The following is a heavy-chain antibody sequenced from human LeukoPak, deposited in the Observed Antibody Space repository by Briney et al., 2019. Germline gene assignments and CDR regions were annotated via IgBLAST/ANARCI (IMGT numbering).Heavy chain of an antibody. CDR3: ARDIAVAGSFEPFDY. Sequence: PGGSLRLSCAASGFTFSSYAMSWVRQAPGKGLEWVSAISGSGGSTYYADSVKGRFTISRGNSKNTLYLQMNSLRAEDTAVYYCARDIAVAGSFEPFDYWGQGTLVTVSS. CDR1: GFTFSSYA. D-gene: IGHD6-19*01. J-gene: IGHJ4*02. CDR2: ISGSGGST. V-gene: IGHV3-23*01.